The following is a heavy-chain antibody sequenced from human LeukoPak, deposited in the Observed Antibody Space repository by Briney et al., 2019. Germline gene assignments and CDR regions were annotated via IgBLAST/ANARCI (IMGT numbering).Heavy chain of an antibody. Sequence: GGSLRLSCAASGFTFSSYGMHWVRQAPGKGLEWVAVIWYGGSNKYYADTVKGRFTISRDNSKNTLYLQMNSLRAEDTAVYYCARDLAPDYYGSGTVGYWGQGTLVTVSS. CDR1: GFTFSSYG. CDR2: IWYGGSNK. V-gene: IGHV3-33*08. D-gene: IGHD3-10*01. J-gene: IGHJ4*02. CDR3: ARDLAPDYYGSGTVGY.